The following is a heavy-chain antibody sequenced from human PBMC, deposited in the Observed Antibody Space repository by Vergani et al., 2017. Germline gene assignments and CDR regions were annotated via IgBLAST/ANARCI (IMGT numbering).Heavy chain of an antibody. CDR3: ARRRYCSSTSCPLFDY. D-gene: IGHD2-2*01. J-gene: IGHJ4*02. Sequence: EVQLVESGGGLVQPGGSLRLSCAASGFTFSSYSMNWVRQAPGKGLEWVSYISSSSSTIYYADSVKGRFTISRDNAKNSLYLQMNSLRAEDTAVYYCARRRYCSSTSCPLFDYWGQGTLVTVSS. CDR2: ISSSSSTI. V-gene: IGHV3-48*04. CDR1: GFTFSSYS.